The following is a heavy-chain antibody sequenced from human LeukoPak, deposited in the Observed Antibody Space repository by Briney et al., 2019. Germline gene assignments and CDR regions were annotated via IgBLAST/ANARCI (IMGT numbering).Heavy chain of an antibody. Sequence: SETQSLTCTVSGGSISSYYWSWIRQPPGKGLEWIGYIYYSGSTNYNPSLKSRVTISVDTSKNQFSLKLSSVTAADTAVYYCARVRYCSSSWFDPWGQGTLVTVSS. CDR3: ARVRYCSSSWFDP. D-gene: IGHD6-6*01. V-gene: IGHV4-59*01. J-gene: IGHJ5*02. CDR1: GGSISSYY. CDR2: IYYSGST.